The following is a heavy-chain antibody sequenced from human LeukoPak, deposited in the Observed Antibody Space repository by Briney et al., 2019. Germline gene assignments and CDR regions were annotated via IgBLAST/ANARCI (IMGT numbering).Heavy chain of an antibody. J-gene: IGHJ4*02. V-gene: IGHV4-61*01. CDR1: GGSFSSGSYY. D-gene: IGHD3-3*01. Sequence: SETLSLTCTVSGGSFSSGSYYWSWIRQPPGKGLEWIGYIYYSGSTNYNPSLKSRVTISVDTSKNQFSLKLSSVTAADTAVYYCARSLYDFWSGSRLFDYWGQGTLVTVSS. CDR2: IYYSGST. CDR3: ARSLYDFWSGSRLFDY.